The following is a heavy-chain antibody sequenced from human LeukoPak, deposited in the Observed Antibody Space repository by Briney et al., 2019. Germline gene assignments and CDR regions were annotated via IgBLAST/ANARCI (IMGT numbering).Heavy chain of an antibody. V-gene: IGHV1-8*01. Sequence: ASVKVPCKASGYTFTSYDINWVRQATGQGLEWMGWMNPNSGNTGYAQKFQGRVTMTRNTSISTAYMELSSLRSEDTAVYYCARFPRCTNGVCYRNWFDPWGQGTLVTVSS. D-gene: IGHD2-8*01. CDR2: MNPNSGNT. J-gene: IGHJ5*02. CDR1: GYTFTSYD. CDR3: ARFPRCTNGVCYRNWFDP.